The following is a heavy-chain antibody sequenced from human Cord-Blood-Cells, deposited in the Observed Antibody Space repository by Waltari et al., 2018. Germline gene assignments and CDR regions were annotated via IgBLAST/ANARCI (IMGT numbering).Heavy chain of an antibody. J-gene: IGHJ6*02. CDR1: GGSFSGYY. Sequence: QVPLQQWGAGLLKPSETLSLTCAVYGGSFSGYYWSWIRQPPGKGLEWIGEINHSGSTNYNPSLKSRVTISVDTSKNHFSLKLSSVTAADTAVYYCASPGSKVTTTYYGMDVWGQGTTVTVSS. CDR2: INHSGST. V-gene: IGHV4-34*01. D-gene: IGHD4-4*01. CDR3: ASPGSKVTTTYYGMDV.